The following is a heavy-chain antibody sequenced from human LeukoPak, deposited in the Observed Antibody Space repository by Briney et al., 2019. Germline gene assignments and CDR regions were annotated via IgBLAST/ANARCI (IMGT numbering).Heavy chain of an antibody. CDR3: ARIEWLSYMDV. CDR1: GGSISSSSYY. D-gene: IGHD3-3*01. J-gene: IGHJ6*03. CDR2: IYYSGST. V-gene: IGHV4-39*01. Sequence: PSETLSLTCTVSGGSISSSSYYWGWIRQPPGKGLEWIGSIYYSGSTYYNPSLKSRVTISVDTSRNQFSLKLSSVTAADTAVYYCARIEWLSYMDVWGKGTTVTVSS.